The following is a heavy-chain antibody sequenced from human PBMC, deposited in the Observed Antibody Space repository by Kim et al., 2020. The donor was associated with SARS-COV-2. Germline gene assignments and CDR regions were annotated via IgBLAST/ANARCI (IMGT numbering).Heavy chain of an antibody. D-gene: IGHD5-18*01. CDR3: ASGGGGYSYGGFDY. J-gene: IGHJ4*02. Sequence: PSLQSGVTISVDTSKNQFSLKVSSVPAADTAVYYCASGGGGYSYGGFDYWGQGTLVTVSS. V-gene: IGHV4-34*01.